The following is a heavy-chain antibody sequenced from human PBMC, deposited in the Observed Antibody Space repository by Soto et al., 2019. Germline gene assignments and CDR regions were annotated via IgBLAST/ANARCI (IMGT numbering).Heavy chain of an antibody. CDR1: GYTVTSYG. CDR2: ISAYNGNT. CDR3: ARDLPYYDILPGYYSTSLGGHLDY. J-gene: IGHJ4*02. Sequence: QVQLVQSGAEVKKPGASVKVSCKASGYTVTSYGISWVRQAPGQGLEWMGWISAYNGNTNYAQKLQGRVTMTTDTSTSTAYMELRSLRSDDTAVYYCARDLPYYDILPGYYSTSLGGHLDYWGQGTLVTVSS. V-gene: IGHV1-18*01. D-gene: IGHD3-9*01.